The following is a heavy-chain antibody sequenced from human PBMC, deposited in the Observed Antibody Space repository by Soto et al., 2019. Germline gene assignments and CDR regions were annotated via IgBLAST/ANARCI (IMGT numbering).Heavy chain of an antibody. V-gene: IGHV3-53*01. CDR2: IYSGGST. CDR1: GFSVSSNY. J-gene: IGHJ4*02. Sequence: PGGSLRLSCAASGFSVSSNYMSWVRQAPGKGLEWVSVIYSGGSTYYADSVKGRFTISRDNSKNTLYLQMNSLRAEDTAVYYCAREMRDSSGSPFDYWGQGTLVTVSS. CDR3: AREMRDSSGSPFDY. D-gene: IGHD3-22*01.